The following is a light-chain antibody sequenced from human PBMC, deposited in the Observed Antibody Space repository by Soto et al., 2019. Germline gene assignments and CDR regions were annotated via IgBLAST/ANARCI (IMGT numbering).Light chain of an antibody. CDR2: RAS. V-gene: IGKV1-5*03. CDR3: QQYDSYPVT. J-gene: IGKJ4*01. CDR1: QSVNSW. Sequence: DIQMTQSPSTLSASVGDKVTITCRASQSVNSWLAWYQQMPGTAPKVLIYRASTLQSGVPSRFSGSGSGTEFTLNISSLQPDDFATYYCQQYDSYPVTFGGGTKV.